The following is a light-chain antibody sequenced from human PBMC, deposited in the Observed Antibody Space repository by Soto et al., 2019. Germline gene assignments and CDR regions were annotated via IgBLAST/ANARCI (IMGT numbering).Light chain of an antibody. CDR1: SSNIGAGYD. CDR3: XSXDSSLRVSV. CDR2: GNS. V-gene: IGLV1-40*01. J-gene: IGLJ2*01. Sequence: QSVLTQPPSVSGAPGQRVTISCTGSSSNIGAGYDVHWYQQLPGTAPKLLIYGNSNRPSGVPDRFSGSKSGTSASLAITGXXXXXXXXXXCXSXDSSLRVSVFGGGTKLTVL.